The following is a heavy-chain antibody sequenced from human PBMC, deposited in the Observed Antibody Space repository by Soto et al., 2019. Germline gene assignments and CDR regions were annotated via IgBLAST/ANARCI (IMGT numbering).Heavy chain of an antibody. D-gene: IGHD1-26*01. CDR2: ISYDGSNK. V-gene: IGHV3-30-3*01. J-gene: IGHJ4*02. CDR1: GFTFSSYA. Sequence: GGSLRLSCAASGFTFSSYAMHWVRQAPGKGLEWVAVISYDGSNKYYADSVKGRFTISRDNSKNTLYLQMNSLRAEDTAVYYCARDHAVGATITRFDYWGQGTLVTVSS. CDR3: ARDHAVGATITRFDY.